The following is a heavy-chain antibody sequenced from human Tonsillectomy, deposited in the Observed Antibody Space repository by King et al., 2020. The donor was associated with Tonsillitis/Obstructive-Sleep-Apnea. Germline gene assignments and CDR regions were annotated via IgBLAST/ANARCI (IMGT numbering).Heavy chain of an antibody. Sequence: VQLVESGGGVVQPGRSLRLSCAASGFTFSSYAMRWVRPAPGKGLEWVAVISYDGSHKYYADSVEGRFTIPRDNSKNTLYLQMNSLRGEDTAVYYCARGRLAAAEGGMDVGGQGTTVTVPS. CDR1: GFTFSSYA. D-gene: IGHD6-13*01. V-gene: IGHV3-30*04. CDR2: ISYDGSHK. J-gene: IGHJ6*02. CDR3: ARGRLAAAEGGMDV.